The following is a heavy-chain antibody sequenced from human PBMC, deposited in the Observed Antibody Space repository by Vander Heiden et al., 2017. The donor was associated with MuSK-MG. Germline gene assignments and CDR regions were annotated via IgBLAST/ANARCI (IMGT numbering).Heavy chain of an antibody. D-gene: IGHD3-10*01. CDR2: ISYDGTIK. CDR3: AREADRSSLGPGSYMDV. J-gene: IGHJ6*03. V-gene: IGHV3-30*04. CDR1: GFTFSDYA. Sequence: QVQLVESGGGVVQPGGSLRLSCGASGFTFSDYAMHGVRQAPGKALEWVAFISYDGTIKYYADSVRGRFTISRDKNTLFLQMNSLRPEDTAMFYCAREADRSSLGPGSYMDVWGKGTTGTVSS.